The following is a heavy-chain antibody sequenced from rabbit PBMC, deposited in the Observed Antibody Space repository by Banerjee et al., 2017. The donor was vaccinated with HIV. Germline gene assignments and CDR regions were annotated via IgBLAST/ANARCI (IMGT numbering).Heavy chain of an antibody. J-gene: IGHJ4*01. V-gene: IGHV1S40*01. CDR1: GFSFSSSYY. CDR3: AKHYNSGWDL. D-gene: IGHD4-1*01. CDR2: IDVYGST. Sequence: QSLEESGGDLVKPGASLTLTCTASGFSFSSSYYMCWVRQAPGKGLEYIGYIDVYGSTYYASWVNGRFTISSDNAQNTVDLQMNSLTAADTATYFCAKHYNSGWDLWGPGTLVTVS.